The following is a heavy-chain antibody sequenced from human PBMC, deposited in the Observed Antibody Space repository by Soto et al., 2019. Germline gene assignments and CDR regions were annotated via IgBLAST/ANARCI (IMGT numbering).Heavy chain of an antibody. J-gene: IGHJ5*02. CDR2: IYYSGST. CDR1: GGSISSGGYY. CDR3: ARERIMITFGGVIAPAFFDP. D-gene: IGHD3-16*02. Sequence: SETLSLTCTVSGGSISSGGYYCSWIRQHPGKGLEWIGYIYYSGSTYYNPSLKSRVTISVDTSKNQFSLKLSSVTAADTAVYYCARERIMITFGGVIAPAFFDPCGQGTLVTVSS. V-gene: IGHV4-31*03.